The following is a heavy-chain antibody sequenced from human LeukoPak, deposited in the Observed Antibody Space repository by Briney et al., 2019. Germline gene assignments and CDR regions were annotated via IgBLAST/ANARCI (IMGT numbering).Heavy chain of an antibody. CDR1: GGTFSSYA. CDR3: ARGRNPITMVRGVTCPLGCYFDY. V-gene: IGHV1-46*01. Sequence: ASVKVSCKASGGTFSSYAISWVRQAPGQGLEWMGIINPSGGSTSYAQKFQGRVTMTRDTSTSTVYMELSSLRSEDTAVYYCARGRNPITMVRGVTCPLGCYFDYWGQGTLVTVSS. D-gene: IGHD3-10*01. J-gene: IGHJ4*02. CDR2: INPSGGST.